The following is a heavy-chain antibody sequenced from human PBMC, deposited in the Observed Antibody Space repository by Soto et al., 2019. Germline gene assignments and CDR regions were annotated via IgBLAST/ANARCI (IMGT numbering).Heavy chain of an antibody. CDR3: APNVRGSGSYTGDRFDS. Sequence: QITLKESGPPLVKPTQTLTLTCSFSGFSLSSNGVGVGWIRQPPGKALEFLALVYWDDDKRYSPSLKSRLTTTQDTSKNQVVLTMTNMDPVDTATYYCAPNVRGSGSYTGDRFDSWGQGTLVTVSS. CDR1: GFSLSSNGVG. J-gene: IGHJ5*01. D-gene: IGHD3-10*01. CDR2: VYWDDDK. V-gene: IGHV2-5*02.